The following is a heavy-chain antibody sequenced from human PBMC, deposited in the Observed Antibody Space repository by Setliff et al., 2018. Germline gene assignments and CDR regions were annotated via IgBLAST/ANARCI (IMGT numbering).Heavy chain of an antibody. CDR2: IYYSGST. CDR3: ARDKRQYNFWSGYYGSWGNYFDY. V-gene: IGHV4-39*07. J-gene: IGHJ4*02. CDR1: GGSISSSSYY. D-gene: IGHD3-3*01. Sequence: PSETLSLTCTVSGGSISSSSYYWGWIRQPPGKGLEWIGSIYYSGSTYYNPSLKSRVTISVDASKNQFSLKLSSVTAADTAVYYCARDKRQYNFWSGYYGSWGNYFDYWGQGTLVTVSS.